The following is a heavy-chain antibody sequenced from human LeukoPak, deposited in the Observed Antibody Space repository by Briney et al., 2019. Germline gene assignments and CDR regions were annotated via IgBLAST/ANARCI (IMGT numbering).Heavy chain of an antibody. V-gene: IGHV4-39*07. CDR3: ARDSHAWYGQYYFDF. J-gene: IGHJ4*02. D-gene: IGHD6-13*01. CDR1: VGSIIDSSYY. Sequence: SETLSLTCTVSVGSIIDSSYYWGWIRQPPGKGLEWIGNIYYFGTTPHSPSLKSRVTMSVDTSKNQFSLKLSSVTAADTAVYYCARDSHAWYGQYYFDFWGQGALVTVSS. CDR2: IYYFGTT.